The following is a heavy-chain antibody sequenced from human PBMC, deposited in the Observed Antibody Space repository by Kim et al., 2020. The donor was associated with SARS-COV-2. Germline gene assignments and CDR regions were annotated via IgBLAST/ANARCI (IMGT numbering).Heavy chain of an antibody. CDR3: ARDRRGYDFWSAYYTAAPYFDY. V-gene: IGHV4-59*01. CDR1: GGSISSYF. D-gene: IGHD3-3*01. Sequence: SETLSLTCTVSGGSISSYFWSWIRQPPGKGLEWIGYIFYSGNTNYNPSLKSRVTISIDTSKNQFSLKLSSVTAADTAVYYCARDRRGYDFWSAYYTAAPYFDYWGQGTLVTVSS. J-gene: IGHJ4*02. CDR2: IFYSGNT.